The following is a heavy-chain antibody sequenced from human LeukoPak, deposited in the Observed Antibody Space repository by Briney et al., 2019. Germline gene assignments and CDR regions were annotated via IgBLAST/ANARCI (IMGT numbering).Heavy chain of an antibody. Sequence: PGGSLRLSCAASGFTFSDYWMSWVRQAPGKGLEWVASIKQDGSEKYYVDSVKGRFTISRDNAKNSLYLQMNSLRAEDTAVYYCARDLDSSTWYRGFDYWGQGTLITVSS. CDR1: GFTFSDYW. J-gene: IGHJ4*02. CDR2: IKQDGSEK. V-gene: IGHV3-7*01. CDR3: ARDLDSSTWYRGFDY. D-gene: IGHD6-13*01.